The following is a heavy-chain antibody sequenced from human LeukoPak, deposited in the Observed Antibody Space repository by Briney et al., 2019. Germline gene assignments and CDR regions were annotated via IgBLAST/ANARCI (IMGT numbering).Heavy chain of an antibody. V-gene: IGHV4-39*07. CDR2: IYYSGST. CDR1: GGSISGSSYY. Sequence: SETLSLPCTVSGGSISGSSYYWGWMRQPPGKGLEWIGSIYYSGSTYYNPSLKSRVTISVDTSKNQFSLKLSSVTAADTAVYYCARDPFDYWGQGTLVTVSS. CDR3: ARDPFDY. J-gene: IGHJ4*02.